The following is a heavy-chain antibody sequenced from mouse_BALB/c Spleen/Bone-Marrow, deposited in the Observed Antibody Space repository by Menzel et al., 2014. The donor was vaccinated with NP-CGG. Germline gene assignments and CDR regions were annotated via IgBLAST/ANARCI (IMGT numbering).Heavy chain of an antibody. D-gene: IGHD2-1*01. CDR1: GYTFTSYT. CDR3: ARESYGNWFAY. CDR2: INPSSGYT. J-gene: IGHJ3*01. V-gene: IGHV1-4*01. Sequence: VKLVESGAELARPGASVKMSCKASGYTFTSYTMHWVKQRPGQGLEWIGYINPSSGYTNYNQKFKDKATLTADKSSSTAYMQLSSLTSEDSAVYYCARESYGNWFAYRGQGTLVTVSA.